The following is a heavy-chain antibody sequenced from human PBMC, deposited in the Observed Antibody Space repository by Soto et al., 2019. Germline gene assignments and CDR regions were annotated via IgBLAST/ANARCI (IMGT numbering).Heavy chain of an antibody. CDR1: GGSISSYY. V-gene: IGHV4-59*01. CDR3: ERVAKQWLVSGSWFDP. J-gene: IGHJ5*02. Sequence: QVQLQESGPGLVKPSETLSLTCTVSGGSISSYYWSWIRQPPGKGLEWIGYIYYSGSTNYNPSLKSRVTISVDTSKNQFSLKLSSVTAADTAVYYCERVAKQWLVSGSWFDPWGQGTLVTVSS. D-gene: IGHD6-19*01. CDR2: IYYSGST.